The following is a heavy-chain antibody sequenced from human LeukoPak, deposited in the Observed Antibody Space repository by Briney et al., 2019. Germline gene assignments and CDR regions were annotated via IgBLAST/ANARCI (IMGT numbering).Heavy chain of an antibody. J-gene: IGHJ4*02. Sequence: GGSLRLSCATSGFTFSNYWMAWIRQAPEKGLEWVANIKQDGSEKYYVDSVKGRFTLSRDNAKNSLFLQMNSLRVEDTAVYYCATQRSGIFDYWGQGTLVTVSS. D-gene: IGHD1-14*01. CDR3: ATQRSGIFDY. V-gene: IGHV3-7*02. CDR1: GFTFSNYW. CDR2: IKQDGSEK.